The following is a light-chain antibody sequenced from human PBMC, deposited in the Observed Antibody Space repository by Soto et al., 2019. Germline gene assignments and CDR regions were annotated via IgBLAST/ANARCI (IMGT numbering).Light chain of an antibody. CDR2: GNS. CDR1: SSNIGAGYD. CDR3: QSYDSSLSVV. Sequence: QSVLTQPPSVSGAPGQRVTISCTGISSNIGAGYDVHWYQQLPGTAPKLLIYGNSNRPSGVPDRFYGSKSGTSASLAITGLQAEDEADYYCQSYDSSLSVVFGGGTKLTVL. V-gene: IGLV1-40*01. J-gene: IGLJ2*01.